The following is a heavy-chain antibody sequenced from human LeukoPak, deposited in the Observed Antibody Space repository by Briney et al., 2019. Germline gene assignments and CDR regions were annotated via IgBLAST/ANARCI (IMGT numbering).Heavy chain of an antibody. CDR3: ARGGYSGISYVGYYFAY. D-gene: IGHD1-26*01. J-gene: IGHJ4*02. Sequence: GGSLRLSCAASGFIVSSNYMSWVRQAPGKGLEWVAVIYSGGTTYYADFVKGRFTISRDNSKNPLYLQMNSLRTEDTALYYWARGGYSGISYVGYYFAYWGQGTLVTVSS. CDR1: GFIVSSNY. V-gene: IGHV3-53*01. CDR2: IYSGGTT.